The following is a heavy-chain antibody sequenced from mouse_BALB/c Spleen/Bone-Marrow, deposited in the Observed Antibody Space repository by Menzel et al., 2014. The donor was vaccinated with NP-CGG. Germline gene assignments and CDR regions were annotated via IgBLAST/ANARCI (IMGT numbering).Heavy chain of an antibody. D-gene: IGHD2-10*02. CDR1: GFTFSAFY. V-gene: IGHV7-1*02. CDR2: SRNKPKDYTT. CDR3: ARDVGYGSYFSY. J-gene: IGHJ3*01. Sequence: EVQVEESGGGLVQPGGSLRLSCATSGFTFSAFYMEWVRQPPGKRLEWIAASRNKPKDYTTEYSASVKGRFIVSRDTSQSILYLQMNALRAEDTAIYYCARDVGYGSYFSYWGPGTLVTVSA.